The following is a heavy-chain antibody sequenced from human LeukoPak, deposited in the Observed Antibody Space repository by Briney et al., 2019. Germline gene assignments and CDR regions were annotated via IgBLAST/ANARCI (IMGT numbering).Heavy chain of an antibody. D-gene: IGHD3-16*02. V-gene: IGHV4-61*02. CDR1: GNSISSGDNY. CDR3: ARDHYVWGSYRPYYFDY. J-gene: IGHJ4*02. CDR2: IYTSGST. Sequence: PSQTLSLTCTVSGNSISSGDNYWSWIRQPAGKGLEWIERIYTSGSTNYNPSLKSRVTILVDTSKNQFSLKLSSVTAADTAVYYCARDHYVWGSYRPYYFDYWGQGTLVTVSS.